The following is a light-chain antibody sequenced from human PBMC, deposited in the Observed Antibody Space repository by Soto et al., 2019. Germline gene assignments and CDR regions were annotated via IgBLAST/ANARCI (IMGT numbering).Light chain of an antibody. J-gene: IGKJ1*01. V-gene: IGKV1-39*01. Sequence: DIQMTQSPSSLSASVGDRVTITCRASQSISNYLNWYQQNPGKAPKVLIYAASSLQSGVPSRFSGSASGTDFTLTISSLHPEDFATYYCQQSYSTHWTLGQGNKV. CDR2: AAS. CDR3: QQSYSTHWT. CDR1: QSISNY.